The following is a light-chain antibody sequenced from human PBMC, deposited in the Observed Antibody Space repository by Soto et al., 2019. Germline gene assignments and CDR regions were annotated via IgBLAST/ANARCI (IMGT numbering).Light chain of an antibody. CDR1: SSDVGLYNI. CDR2: EVN. J-gene: IGLJ1*01. Sequence: SVLTQPASVSGSPGQSITISCTGTSSDVGLYNIVSWYQQHPGKAPKLLIYEVNKRPSGVSTRFSGAKSGNTASLTISGLQAEDEADYHCCSFAGASTYVFGGGTKVTVL. V-gene: IGLV2-23*02. CDR3: CSFAGASTYV.